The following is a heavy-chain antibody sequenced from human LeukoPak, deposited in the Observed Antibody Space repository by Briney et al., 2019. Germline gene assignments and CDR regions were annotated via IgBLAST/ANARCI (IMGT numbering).Heavy chain of an antibody. CDR1: GFPFSDYY. Sequence: PGGSLRLSCAASGFPFSDYYMNWIRQAPGKDLEWISSISSTTAMYYADSVKGRFTISRDNARNSLYLQMNSLRTEDTAVYYCATGYSGYDGVDYWGQGTLVTVSS. V-gene: IGHV3-69-1*01. D-gene: IGHD5-12*01. CDR3: ATGYSGYDGVDY. J-gene: IGHJ4*02. CDR2: ISSTTAM.